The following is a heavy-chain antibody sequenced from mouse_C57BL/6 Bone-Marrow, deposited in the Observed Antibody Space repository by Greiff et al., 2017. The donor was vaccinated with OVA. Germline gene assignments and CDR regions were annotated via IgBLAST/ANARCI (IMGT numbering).Heavy chain of an antibody. CDR1: GFTFSSYA. Sequence: EVKVVESGGGLVKPGGSLKLSCAASGFTFSSYAMSWVRQTPEKRLEWVATISDGGSYTYYPDNVKGRFTISRDNAKNNLYLQMSHLKSEDTAMYYCARDGYGNYNAMDYWGQGTSVTVSS. CDR2: ISDGGSYT. D-gene: IGHD2-10*02. J-gene: IGHJ4*01. V-gene: IGHV5-4*01. CDR3: ARDGYGNYNAMDY.